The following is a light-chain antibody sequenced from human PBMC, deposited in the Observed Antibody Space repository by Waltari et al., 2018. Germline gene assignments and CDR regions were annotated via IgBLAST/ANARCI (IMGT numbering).Light chain of an antibody. V-gene: IGKV3-20*01. CDR3: QHYLKLPVT. CDR1: QRVRRA. Sequence: EIVLTQSPGTLPLSLGERATVPCSASQRVRRALAWYQQKPGQAPRLLIYGASTRATGIPDRFSGSGSGTDFSLTISRLEPDDFAVYYCQHYLKLPVTFGQGTTVEI. CDR2: GAS. J-gene: IGKJ1*01.